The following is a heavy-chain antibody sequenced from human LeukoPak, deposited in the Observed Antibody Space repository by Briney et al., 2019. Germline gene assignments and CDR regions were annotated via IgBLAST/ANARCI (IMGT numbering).Heavy chain of an antibody. V-gene: IGHV3-21*01. J-gene: IGHJ4*02. CDR3: ARIGAGSSRDY. D-gene: IGHD6-13*01. CDR1: GFTFSNFA. CDR2: IVGSSST. Sequence: PGGSLRLSCAASGFTFSNFAMTWVRQAPGKALEWVSSIVGSSSTYYADSLKGRFTISRDNAKNSLYLQMNSLRAEDTAVYYCARIGAGSSRDYWGQGTLVTVSS.